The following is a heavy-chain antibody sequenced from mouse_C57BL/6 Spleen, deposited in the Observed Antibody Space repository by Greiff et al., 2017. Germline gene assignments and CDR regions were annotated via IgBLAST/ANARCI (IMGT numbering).Heavy chain of an antibody. Sequence: EVQLQQSGPELVKPGASVKISCKASGYTFTDYYMNWVKQSHGKSLEWIGDINPNNGGTSYNQKFKGKATLTVDKSSSTAYMELRSLTSEASAVYYLAREEKNDYGLFAYWGQGTLLTVSA. J-gene: IGHJ3*01. CDR1: GYTFTDYY. CDR2: INPNNGGT. CDR3: AREEKNDYGLFAY. V-gene: IGHV1-26*01. D-gene: IGHD2-4*01.